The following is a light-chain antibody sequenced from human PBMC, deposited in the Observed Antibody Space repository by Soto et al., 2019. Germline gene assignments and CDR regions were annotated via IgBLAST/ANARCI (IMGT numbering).Light chain of an antibody. Sequence: DIVMTQSPDSLAVSLGERATIKCKSSQSVLYSSNNKNYLAWYQQKPGQPPKLLIYWASTRESGVPDRFSGSWSVIDFTLTFSSLQAEDVAVYSCQQYYSIPQVTFVQGTKVESK. V-gene: IGKV4-1*01. CDR2: WAS. CDR3: QQYYSIPQVT. J-gene: IGKJ1*01. CDR1: QSVLYSSNNKNY.